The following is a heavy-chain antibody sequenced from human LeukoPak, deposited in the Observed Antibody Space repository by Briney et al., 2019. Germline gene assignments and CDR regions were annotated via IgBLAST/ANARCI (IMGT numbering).Heavy chain of an antibody. CDR1: GGSISSSSYY. V-gene: IGHV4-39*01. Sequence: SETLSLTCTVSGGSISSSSYYWGWIRQPPGKGLEWIGSIYYSGSTYYNPSLKSRVTISVDTSKNQFSLKLSSVTAADTAVYYCATLVGVSSGWYYIMYYFDYWGQGTLVTVSS. J-gene: IGHJ4*02. CDR2: IYYSGST. D-gene: IGHD6-19*01. CDR3: ATLVGVSSGWYYIMYYFDY.